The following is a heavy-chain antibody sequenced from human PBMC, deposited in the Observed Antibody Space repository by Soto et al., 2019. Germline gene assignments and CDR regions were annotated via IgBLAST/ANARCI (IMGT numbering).Heavy chain of an antibody. Sequence: LSLTCTVSGGSVSSGSYYWSWVRQPPGKGLEWIGYIYHSGSTYYNPSLKSRVSISVDRSKNQFSLKLSSVTAADTAVYYCAREGGGGVGYYYGMDVWGQGTTVTVSS. D-gene: IGHD3-16*01. CDR1: GGSVSSGSYY. CDR2: IYHSGST. V-gene: IGHV4-61*01. CDR3: AREGGGGVGYYYGMDV. J-gene: IGHJ6*02.